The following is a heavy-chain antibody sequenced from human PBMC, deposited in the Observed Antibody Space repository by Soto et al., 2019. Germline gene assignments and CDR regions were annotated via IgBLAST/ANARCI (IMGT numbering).Heavy chain of an antibody. V-gene: IGHV3-13*04. CDR3: ARWFGEFYGMDV. Sequence: EVQLVESGGGLVQPGGSLRLSCAASGFTFSSYDMHWVRQATGKGLEWVSAIGTADDTYYPGSVKGRFNISRENAKNSLYLQMNSLRAGDTAVYYCARWFGEFYGMDVWGQGTTVTVSS. CDR2: IGTADDT. CDR1: GFTFSSYD. J-gene: IGHJ6*02. D-gene: IGHD3-10*01.